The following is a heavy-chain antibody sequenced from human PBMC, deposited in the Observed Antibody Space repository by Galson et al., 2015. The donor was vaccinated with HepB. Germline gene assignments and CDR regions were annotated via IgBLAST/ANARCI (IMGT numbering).Heavy chain of an antibody. CDR2: VYYSGVT. J-gene: IGHJ6*02. V-gene: IGHV4-39*01. Sequence: ETLSLTCTVSGGSTSSSSYYWNWIRQSPGKGLEWIGSVYYSGVTYYNPSLKGRATISVDTSKNQFSLGVSSVTAADTAMYYCAGALGGSYFYGMDVWGQGTTVAVSS. D-gene: IGHD3-16*02. CDR3: AGALGGSYFYGMDV. CDR1: GGSTSSSSYY.